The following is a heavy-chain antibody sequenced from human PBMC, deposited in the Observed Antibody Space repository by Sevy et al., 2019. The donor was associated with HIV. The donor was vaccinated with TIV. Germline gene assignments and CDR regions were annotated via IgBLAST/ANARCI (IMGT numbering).Heavy chain of an antibody. CDR1: GYTFTSYG. J-gene: IGHJ3*02. D-gene: IGHD3-22*01. Sequence: ASVKVSCKASGYTFTSYGISWVRQAPGQGLDWMGWISAYNGNTNYAQKLQGRVTRTTDTSTSTAYMELRSLRSDDTAVYYCAREGDYYDSSGSPLGAFDIWGQGTMVTVSS. CDR2: ISAYNGNT. CDR3: AREGDYYDSSGSPLGAFDI. V-gene: IGHV1-18*04.